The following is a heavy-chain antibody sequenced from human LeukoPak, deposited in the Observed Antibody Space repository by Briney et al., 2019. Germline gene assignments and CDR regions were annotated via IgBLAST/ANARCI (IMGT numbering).Heavy chain of an antibody. V-gene: IGHV3-30-3*01. CDR1: GFTFSSYA. Sequence: GGSLRLSCAASGFTFSSYAMHWVRQAPGKGLEWVAVISYDGSNKYYADSVKGRFTISRDNSKNTLYLQMNSLRAEDTAVYYRASYDSSGYYAAWGQGTLVTVSS. CDR3: ASYDSSGYYAA. J-gene: IGHJ4*02. D-gene: IGHD3-22*01. CDR2: ISYDGSNK.